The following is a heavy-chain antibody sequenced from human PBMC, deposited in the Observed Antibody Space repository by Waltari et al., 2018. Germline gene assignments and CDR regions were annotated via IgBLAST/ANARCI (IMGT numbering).Heavy chain of an antibody. Sequence: QVQLVQSGAEVKKPGASVKVSCKTSGYIFTGYSITWVRQAPGQGLECMGWISGYNGNTKNEQKFQYRVTMTIATSTTTAYMELRSLRSDDTAVYYCARGALGRVYYEYYFDSWGQGTLVTVSS. CDR3: ARGALGRVYYEYYFDS. D-gene: IGHD3-3*01. J-gene: IGHJ4*02. CDR1: GYIFTGYS. CDR2: ISGYNGNT. V-gene: IGHV1-18*01.